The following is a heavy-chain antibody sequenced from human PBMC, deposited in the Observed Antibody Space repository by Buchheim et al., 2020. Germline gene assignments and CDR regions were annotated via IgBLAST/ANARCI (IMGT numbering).Heavy chain of an antibody. J-gene: IGHJ4*02. CDR1: GGSISSSY. CDR2: IYYRGST. CDR3: ARAEDYDTRGSWSPAY. D-gene: IGHD3-22*01. Sequence: QVQLQESGPGLVKPSETLSLTCAVSGGSISSSYWNWVRLPPGKGLEWIGYIYYRGSTQYNPSLKGRVTISLDTSKNQFSLKLTSVSAADTAIYYCARAEDYDTRGSWSPAYWGQG. V-gene: IGHV4-59*01.